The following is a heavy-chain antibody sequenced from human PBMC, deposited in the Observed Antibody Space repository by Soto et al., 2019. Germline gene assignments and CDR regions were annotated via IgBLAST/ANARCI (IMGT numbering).Heavy chain of an antibody. J-gene: IGHJ4*02. V-gene: IGHV3-21*01. D-gene: IGHD1-26*01. CDR3: ARDSGSFSY. CDR2: ITGSSGYT. Sequence: PGGSLRLSCAASGFTLTTYNINWVRQAPGKGLEWVSSITGSSGYTYYADSVKGRFTISRDNAKNSLYLQMNSLRAEDTALYYCARDSGSFSYWGQGTLVTVSS. CDR1: GFTLTTYN.